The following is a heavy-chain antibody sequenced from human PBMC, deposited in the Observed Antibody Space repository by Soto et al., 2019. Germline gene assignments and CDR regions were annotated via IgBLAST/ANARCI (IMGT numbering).Heavy chain of an antibody. CDR2: IYYSGST. V-gene: IGHV4-31*03. Sequence: QVQLQESGPGLVKPSQTLSLTCTVSGGSISSGGYYWSWIRQHPGKGLEWIGYIYYSGSTYYNPSLKSRVTISVDTSKNQFSLKLSSVTAADTAVYYCARGDSEGGPDTAMEYYFDYWGQGTLVTVSS. D-gene: IGHD5-18*01. CDR1: GGSISSGGYY. CDR3: ARGDSEGGPDTAMEYYFDY. J-gene: IGHJ4*02.